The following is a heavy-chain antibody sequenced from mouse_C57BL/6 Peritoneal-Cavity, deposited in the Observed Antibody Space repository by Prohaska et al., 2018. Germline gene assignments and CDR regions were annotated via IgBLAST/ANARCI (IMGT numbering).Heavy chain of an antibody. CDR2: ISSGSSTI. J-gene: IGHJ1*03. CDR3: ATPYYGSSSYWYFDV. D-gene: IGHD1-1*01. V-gene: IGHV5-17*01. Sequence: EVQLVESGGGLVKPGGSLKLSCAASGFTFSDYGMHWVRQAPEKGLEWGAYISSGSSTIYYADTVKGRFTISRDNAKNTLFLQMTSLRSEDTAMYYCATPYYGSSSYWYFDVWGTGTTVTVSS. CDR1: GFTFSDYG.